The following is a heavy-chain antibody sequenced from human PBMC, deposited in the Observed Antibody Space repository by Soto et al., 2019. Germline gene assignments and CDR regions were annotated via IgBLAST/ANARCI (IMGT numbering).Heavy chain of an antibody. CDR2: IKGKTDGGTT. Sequence: ESGGGLVKPRGSLRLSCAASGFTFSDVWMSWVRQAPGAGLEWVGRIKGKTDGGTTDYAAPVKGRFTISRDASKNTLYLQMNSLKTEDTAVYYCTTDPHSTGTKFWGQGTLVTVSS. CDR3: TTDPHSTGTKF. V-gene: IGHV3-15*01. J-gene: IGHJ4*02. D-gene: IGHD1-1*01. CDR1: GFTFSDVW.